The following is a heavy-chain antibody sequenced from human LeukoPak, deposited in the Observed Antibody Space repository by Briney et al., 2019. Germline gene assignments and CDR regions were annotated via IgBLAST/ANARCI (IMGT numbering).Heavy chain of an antibody. CDR3: ALRGGLSVLDY. V-gene: IGHV3-30*03. CDR1: GFTFSSYG. D-gene: IGHD2-15*01. Sequence: GGSLRLSCAASGFTFSSYGMHWVRQAPGKGLEWVAVISYDGSNKYYADSVKGRFTISRDNSKNTLYLQMNSLRAEDTAVYYCALRGGLSVLDYWGQGTLVTVSS. CDR2: ISYDGSNK. J-gene: IGHJ4*02.